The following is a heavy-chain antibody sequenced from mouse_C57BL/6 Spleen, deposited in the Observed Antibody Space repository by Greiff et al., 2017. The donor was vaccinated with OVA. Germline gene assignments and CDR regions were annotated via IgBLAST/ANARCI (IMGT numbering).Heavy chain of an antibody. V-gene: IGHV1-69*01. CDR1: GYTFTSYW. D-gene: IGHD2-4*01. CDR2: IDPSDSYT. J-gene: IGHJ1*03. CDR3: ARGGYDYDRYFEV. Sequence: QVQLQQPGAELVMPGASVKLSCKASGYTFTSYWMHWVKQRPGQGLEWIGEIDPSDSYTNYNQKFKGKSTLTVDKSSSTAYMQLSSLTSEDSAVYYCARGGYDYDRYFEVWGTGTTVTVSS.